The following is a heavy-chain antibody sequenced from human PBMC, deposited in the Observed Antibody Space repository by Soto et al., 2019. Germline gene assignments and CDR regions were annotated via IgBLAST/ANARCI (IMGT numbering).Heavy chain of an antibody. J-gene: IGHJ6*02. CDR2: VNAGNGNT. Sequence: QVQLVQSGAEEKKPGASVKVSCKASGYTFTSYAMHWVRQAPGQRREWMGWVNAGNGNTKYSQKFQGRVTITRDPSASTAYMELSSLRSEDTAVYYCASSYDTGRYYYGMDVWGQGTTVTVSS. V-gene: IGHV1-3*05. D-gene: IGHD3-22*01. CDR1: GYTFTSYA. CDR3: ASSYDTGRYYYGMDV.